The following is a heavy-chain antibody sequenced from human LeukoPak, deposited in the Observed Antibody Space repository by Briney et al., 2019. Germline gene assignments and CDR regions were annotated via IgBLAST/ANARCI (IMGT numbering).Heavy chain of an antibody. Sequence: SETLSLTCTVSGGSISSYYWSWIRQPPGKGLEWIGYIYYSGSTNYNPSLKSRVTISVDTSKNQFSLKLSSVTAADTAVYYCARGGYSYGYTDWYFHLWGRGTLVTVSS. CDR3: ARGGYSYGYTDWYFHL. CDR2: IYYSGST. D-gene: IGHD5-18*01. V-gene: IGHV4-59*01. J-gene: IGHJ2*01. CDR1: GGSISSYY.